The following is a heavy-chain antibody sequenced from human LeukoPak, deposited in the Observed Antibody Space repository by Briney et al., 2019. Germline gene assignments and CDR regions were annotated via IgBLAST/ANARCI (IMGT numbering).Heavy chain of an antibody. Sequence: GGSLRLSCAASGFTFSSYSMNWVRQAPGKGLEWVSSISSSSSYIYYADSVKGRFTISRDNAENSLYLQMNSLRVEDTAVYYCAKDIVVPAAPLGYWGQGTLVTVSS. D-gene: IGHD2-2*01. J-gene: IGHJ4*02. V-gene: IGHV3-21*01. CDR1: GFTFSSYS. CDR3: AKDIVVPAAPLGY. CDR2: ISSSSSYI.